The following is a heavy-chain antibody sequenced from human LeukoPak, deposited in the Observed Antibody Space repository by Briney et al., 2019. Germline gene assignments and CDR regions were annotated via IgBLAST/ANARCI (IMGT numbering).Heavy chain of an antibody. V-gene: IGHV4-4*07. J-gene: IGHJ3*02. CDR1: GGSISSYY. CDR2: IYTSGST. D-gene: IGHD3-16*02. Sequence: SETLSLTCTVSGGSISSYYWSWIRQPAGKGVEWIGRIYTSGSTNYNPSLKSRVTMSVDTSKHQFSLKLSSVTAADTAVYYCARGEQLSSGYAFDIWGQGTMVTVSS. CDR3: ARGEQLSSGYAFDI.